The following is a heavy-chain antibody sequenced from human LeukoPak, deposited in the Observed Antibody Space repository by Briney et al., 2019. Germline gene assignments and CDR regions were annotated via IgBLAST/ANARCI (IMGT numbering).Heavy chain of an antibody. Sequence: GGSRRLSCAASGFTFNNYAMNWVRQAPGKGLEWVSGIINSAYTTYYADSVKGRFTISRDNSKNTLYLQMNSLRAEDTAVYYCAKRKQLVLFYWGQGTLVTVSS. CDR1: GFTFNNYA. CDR3: AKRKQLVLFY. D-gene: IGHD6-6*01. V-gene: IGHV3-23*01. J-gene: IGHJ4*02. CDR2: IINSAYTT.